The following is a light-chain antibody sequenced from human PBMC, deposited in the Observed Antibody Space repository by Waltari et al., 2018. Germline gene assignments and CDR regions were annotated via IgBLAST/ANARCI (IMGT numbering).Light chain of an antibody. J-gene: IGKJ2*01. CDR2: KVS. CDR3: MQATQWPYT. Sequence: DVALTQSPLSLPVTLGQPASISCRSTQRLVHSDGNTYLNWFQQRTGQSPRVVIYKVSNRDSGVPDSMGGSGSGPDFTLKSSRVEAEDVGAVDYCMQATQWPYTFGQGTKLDVK. CDR1: QRLVHSDGNTY. V-gene: IGKV2-30*02.